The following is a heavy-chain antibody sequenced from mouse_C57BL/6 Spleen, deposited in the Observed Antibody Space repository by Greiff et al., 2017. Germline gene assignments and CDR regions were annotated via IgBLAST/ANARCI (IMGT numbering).Heavy chain of an antibody. V-gene: IGHV1-53*01. D-gene: IGHD1-1*01. J-gene: IGHJ2*01. CDR1: GYTFTSYW. Sequence: VQLQQPGTELVKPGASVKLSCKASGYTFTSYWMHWVKQRPGQGLEWIGNINPSNGGTNYNEKFKSKDTLTVDKSSSTAYMQLSSLTSEDSAVYYCARSGDYYGSSWDYFDYWGQGTTLTVSS. CDR3: ARSGDYYGSSWDYFDY. CDR2: INPSNGGT.